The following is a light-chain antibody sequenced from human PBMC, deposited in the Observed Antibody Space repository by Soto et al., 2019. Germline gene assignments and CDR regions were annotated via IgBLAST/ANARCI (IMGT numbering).Light chain of an antibody. V-gene: IGKV1-5*03. CDR2: KAS. Sequence: DIQMTQSPSTLSASVGDRVTITCRASQSISSWLTWYQQKPGKAPKLLIYKASSLDSGVPSRFSGSGSGTEFTLTISSLQPDDFATYYCQQYYSRYTFGQGTKLEIK. CDR3: QQYYSRYT. CDR1: QSISSW. J-gene: IGKJ2*01.